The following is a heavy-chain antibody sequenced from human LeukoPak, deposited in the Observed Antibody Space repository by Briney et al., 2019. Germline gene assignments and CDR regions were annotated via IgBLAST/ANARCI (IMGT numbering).Heavy chain of an antibody. CDR2: ISSSGSTI. CDR3: ARSLMYYYDSSGLGC. D-gene: IGHD3-22*01. V-gene: IGHV3-11*01. CDR1: GLTFSDYY. Sequence: GGSLRLSCAASGLTFSDYYMSWIRQAPGKGLEWVSYISSSGSTIYYADSVKGRFTISRDNAKNSLYLQMNSLRAEDTAVYYCARSLMYYYDSSGLGCWGQGTLVTVSS. J-gene: IGHJ4*02.